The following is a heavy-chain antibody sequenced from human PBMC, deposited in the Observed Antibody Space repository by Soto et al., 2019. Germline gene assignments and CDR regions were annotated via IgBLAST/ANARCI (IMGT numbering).Heavy chain of an antibody. Sequence: VGSLRLSCVASGFTFSSYAMHWVRQAPGKGLEWVAVISIDGTNKYYADSVKGRFTMSRDNSKNTLYLQMNSLRAEDTAVYYCARAYYYDSSGFYRTDFYYYGMDVWGQGTTVTVSS. D-gene: IGHD3-22*01. CDR2: ISIDGTNK. V-gene: IGHV3-30*04. J-gene: IGHJ6*02. CDR1: GFTFSSYA. CDR3: ARAYYYDSSGFYRTDFYYYGMDV.